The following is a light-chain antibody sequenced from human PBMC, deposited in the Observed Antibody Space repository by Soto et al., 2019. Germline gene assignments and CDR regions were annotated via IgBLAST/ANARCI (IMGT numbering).Light chain of an antibody. J-gene: IGLJ2*01. CDR1: SSDVGGYNY. Sequence: QPVLTQPASVSGSPGQSITISCIGSSSDVGGYNYVSWYQXHPGRVPKPMIFEVSDRPSGVSSRFSGSKSGSTAYLTISGLQAEDEADYYCSSFSSTSTIVFGGGTKVTVL. CDR3: SSFSSTSTIV. V-gene: IGLV2-14*01. CDR2: EVS.